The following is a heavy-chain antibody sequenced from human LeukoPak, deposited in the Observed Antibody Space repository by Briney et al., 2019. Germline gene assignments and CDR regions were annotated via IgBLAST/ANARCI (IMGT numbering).Heavy chain of an antibody. J-gene: IGHJ2*01. V-gene: IGHV4-59*01. D-gene: IGHD5-18*01. CDR2: IYYSGST. CDR3: ARAKRGYSYGSQKSNWYFDL. Sequence: SETLSLTCTVSGGSISSYYWSWIRQPPGKGLEWIGYIYYSGSTNYNPSLKSRVTISVDTSKNQLSLKLSSVTAADTAVYYCARAKRGYSYGSQKSNWYFDLWGRGTLVTVSS. CDR1: GGSISSYY.